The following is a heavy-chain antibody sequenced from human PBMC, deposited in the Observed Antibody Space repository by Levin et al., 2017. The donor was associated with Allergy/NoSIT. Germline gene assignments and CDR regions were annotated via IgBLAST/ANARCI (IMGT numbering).Heavy chain of an antibody. CDR3: ARSHIVVVPAAMQEYYFDY. Sequence: GGSLRLSCAASGFTFSDYYMSWIRQAPGKGLEWVSYISSSGSTIYYADSVKGRFTISRDNAKNSLYLQMNSLRAEDTAVYYCARSHIVVVPAAMQEYYFDYWGQGTLVTVSS. D-gene: IGHD2-2*01. J-gene: IGHJ4*02. CDR1: GFTFSDYY. V-gene: IGHV3-11*01. CDR2: ISSSGSTI.